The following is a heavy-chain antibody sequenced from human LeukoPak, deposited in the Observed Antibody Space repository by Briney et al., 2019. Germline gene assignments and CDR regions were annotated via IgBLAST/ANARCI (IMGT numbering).Heavy chain of an antibody. CDR1: GGSVSSYY. D-gene: IGHD6-19*01. V-gene: IGHV4-4*09. Sequence: SETLSLTCTVSGGSVSSYYWSCIRQPPGKGLEWMGYIHNSESTNYNSSLKSRVTMSVDTSKNQFFLKLSSVTAADTAVYYCARFHSGPSGWYVLWYFDLWGRGTLVTVSS. CDR2: IHNSEST. J-gene: IGHJ2*01. CDR3: ARFHSGPSGWYVLWYFDL.